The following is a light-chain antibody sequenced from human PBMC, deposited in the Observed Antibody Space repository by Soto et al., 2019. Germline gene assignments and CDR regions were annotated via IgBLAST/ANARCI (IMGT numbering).Light chain of an antibody. CDR3: QQGYSIHALT. Sequence: DRQITQSRSSLSASVGVRVTISCRASQTISTYLHWYQHKPGRAPRLLISDVCTLQSGVPGRFRGSGSESEFTLTITYLQPEDFATYYCQQGYSIHALTFGGGSKV. J-gene: IGKJ4*01. CDR1: QTISTY. CDR2: DVC. V-gene: IGKV1-39*01.